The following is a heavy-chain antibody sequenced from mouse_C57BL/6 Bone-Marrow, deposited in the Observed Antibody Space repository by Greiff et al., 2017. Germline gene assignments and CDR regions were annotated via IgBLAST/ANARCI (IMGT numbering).Heavy chain of an antibody. CDR3: ARFDYYEAY. Sequence: QVQLQQPGAELVKPGASVKLSCKASGYTFTSYWMQWVKQRPGQGLEWIGEIDPSDSYTNYNQKFKGKATLTVDTSSSTAYMQLSSLTSEDSAVYYCARFDYYEAYWGQGTLVTVSA. CDR2: IDPSDSYT. D-gene: IGHD1-1*01. V-gene: IGHV1-50*01. J-gene: IGHJ3*01. CDR1: GYTFTSYW.